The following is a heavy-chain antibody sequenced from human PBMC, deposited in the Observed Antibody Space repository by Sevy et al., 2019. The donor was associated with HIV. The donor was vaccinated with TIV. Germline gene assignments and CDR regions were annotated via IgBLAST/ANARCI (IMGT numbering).Heavy chain of an antibody. Sequence: GGSLRLSCAASGFTFSSYSMNRVRQAPGKGLEWVSSISSSSSYIYYADSVNGRFTISRDNAKNSLYLQMNSLRAEDTAVYYCARELLAGFFGLHGMDVWGQGTTVTVSS. J-gene: IGHJ6*02. CDR3: ARELLAGFFGLHGMDV. D-gene: IGHD3-10*01. V-gene: IGHV3-21*01. CDR1: GFTFSSYS. CDR2: ISSSSSYI.